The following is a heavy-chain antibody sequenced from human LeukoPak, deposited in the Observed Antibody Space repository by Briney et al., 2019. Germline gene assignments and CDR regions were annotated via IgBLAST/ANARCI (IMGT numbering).Heavy chain of an antibody. Sequence: PSETLSLTCTVSGGSINNYWSWIRQTPEKGLEWIGYMSYSGRSDYGPSLKSRVTMSVDTSKNQFSLKMTSVTAADTGVYYCAREPTVTLWDYYMDVWGKGTTVTIPS. V-gene: IGHV4-59*01. CDR1: GGSINNY. CDR3: AREPTVTLWDYYMDV. J-gene: IGHJ6*03. CDR2: MSYSGRS. D-gene: IGHD4-17*01.